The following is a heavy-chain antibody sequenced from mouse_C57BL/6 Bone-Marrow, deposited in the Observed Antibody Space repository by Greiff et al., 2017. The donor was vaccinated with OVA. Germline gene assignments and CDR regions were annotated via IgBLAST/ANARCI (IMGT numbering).Heavy chain of an antibody. J-gene: IGHJ4*01. V-gene: IGHV1-7*01. CDR3: ARIPLNATVVATGHYYAMDY. Sequence: VQLQQSGAELAKPGASVKLSCKASGYTFTSYWMHWVKQRPGPGLEWIGYINPSSGYTKYNQKFKDKATLTADKSSSTAYMQLSSLTYEDSAVYYCARIPLNATVVATGHYYAMDYWGQGTSVTVSS. D-gene: IGHD1-1*01. CDR2: INPSSGYT. CDR1: GYTFTSYW.